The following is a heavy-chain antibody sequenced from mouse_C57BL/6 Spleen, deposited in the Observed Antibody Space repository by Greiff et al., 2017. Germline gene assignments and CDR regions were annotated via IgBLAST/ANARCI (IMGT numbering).Heavy chain of an antibody. V-gene: IGHV1-82*01. CDR1: GYAFSSSW. CDR3: ARVGTTVGYFDV. D-gene: IGHD1-1*01. Sequence: QVQLKESGPELVKPGASVKISCKASGYAFSSSWMNWVKQRPGKGLEWIGRIYPGDGDTNYNGKFKGKATLTADKSSSTAYMQLSSLTSEDSAVYFCARVGTTVGYFDVWGTGTTVTVSS. CDR2: IYPGDGDT. J-gene: IGHJ1*03.